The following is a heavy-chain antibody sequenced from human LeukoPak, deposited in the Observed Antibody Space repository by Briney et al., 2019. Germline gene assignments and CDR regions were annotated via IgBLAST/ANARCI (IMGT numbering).Heavy chain of an antibody. CDR3: ARNYYDSSGYDAFDI. CDR2: MNPNSGNT. J-gene: IGHJ3*02. V-gene: IGHV1-8*03. Sequence: ASVKVSCKASGYTFTSYDINWVRQATGQGLEWMGWMNPNSGNTGYAQKFQGRVTITRNTSISTAYMELSSLRSEDTAVYYCARNYYDSSGYDAFDIWGQGTMVTVSS. CDR1: GYTFTSYD. D-gene: IGHD3-22*01.